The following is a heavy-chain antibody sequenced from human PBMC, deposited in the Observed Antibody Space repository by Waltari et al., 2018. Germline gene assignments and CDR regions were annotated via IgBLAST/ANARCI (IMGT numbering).Heavy chain of an antibody. Sequence: QVQLQESGPGLVKPSETLSLTCSVSGGSISSGYYWGWIRRPPGKGLELIGSIFQSGSTYYNPSLKSRVTISIDTSKNQFSLKLSSVTAADTAVYYCARERIRVFGMVTYNWFDPWGQGTLVTVSS. V-gene: IGHV4-38-2*02. CDR1: GGSISSGYY. CDR3: ARERIRVFGMVTYNWFDP. J-gene: IGHJ5*02. D-gene: IGHD3-3*01. CDR2: IFQSGST.